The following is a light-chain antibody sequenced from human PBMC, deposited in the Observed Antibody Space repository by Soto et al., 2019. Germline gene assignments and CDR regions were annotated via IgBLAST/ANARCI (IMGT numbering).Light chain of an antibody. CDR1: QSVNNN. CDR2: GAS. V-gene: IGKV3-15*01. J-gene: IGKJ2*01. Sequence: EIVMTQSPATLSLSPGERATLSCRASQSVNNNVPWYQQKPGQAPRLLIYGASTRAAGIPARVSGTRSGTEFTLTISSLQSEDFAVYYCQQYNNWPRTFGQGTKLEIK. CDR3: QQYNNWPRT.